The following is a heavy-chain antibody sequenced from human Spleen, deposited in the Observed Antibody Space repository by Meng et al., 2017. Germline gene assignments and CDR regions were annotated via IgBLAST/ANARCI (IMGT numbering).Heavy chain of an antibody. CDR1: GFTFSNAW. D-gene: IGHD1-26*01. CDR3: TTDTVAYGGSLGY. CDR2: IKSKTDGGTT. J-gene: IGHJ4*02. Sequence: GESLKISCAASGFTFSNAWMSWVRQAPGKGLEWVGRIKSKTDGGTTDYAAPVKGRFTISRDDSKNTLYLQMNSLKTEDTAVYYCTTDTVAYGGSLGYWGQGTLVTVSS. V-gene: IGHV3-15*01.